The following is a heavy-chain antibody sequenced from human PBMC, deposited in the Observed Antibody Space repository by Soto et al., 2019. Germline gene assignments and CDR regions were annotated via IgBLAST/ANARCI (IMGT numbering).Heavy chain of an antibody. CDR2: ITGSGGTT. Sequence: GGSLRLSCAASEFTFSSYAMSWVRQAPGKGLEWVSGITGSGGTTYYADSVKGRFTISRDNSKNTLYLQMNSLKTEDTAVYYCNRIADSVAATDQFDYWGQGTLVTVSS. D-gene: IGHD2-15*01. J-gene: IGHJ4*02. CDR3: NRIADSVAATDQFDY. CDR1: EFTFSSYA. V-gene: IGHV3-23*01.